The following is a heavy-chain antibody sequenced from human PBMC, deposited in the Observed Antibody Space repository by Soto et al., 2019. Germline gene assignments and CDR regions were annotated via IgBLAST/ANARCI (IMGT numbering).Heavy chain of an antibody. CDR1: GGSISSGGYY. Sequence: SETLSLTCTVSGGSISSGGYYWSWISKHPGKGLEWIGYIYYSGSTYYNPSLKSRVTISVDTSKNQFSLKLSSVTAADTAVYYCARSGYSYGPNPLLYWGQGTLVTVS. V-gene: IGHV4-31*03. J-gene: IGHJ4*02. CDR2: IYYSGST. CDR3: ARSGYSYGPNPLLY. D-gene: IGHD5-18*01.